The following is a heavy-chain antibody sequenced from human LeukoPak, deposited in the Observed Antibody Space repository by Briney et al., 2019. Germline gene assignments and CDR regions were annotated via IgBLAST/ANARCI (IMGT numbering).Heavy chain of an antibody. J-gene: IGHJ4*02. CDR3: ARGGKATVVTM. CDR1: GGSINSYY. CDR2: IYSSGST. D-gene: IGHD4-23*01. Sequence: SETLSLTCTVSGGSINSYYWSWIRQPAGTGLEWIGRIYSSGSTNYNPSLKSRVSMSVDTSKNQFSLKLTSVTAADTAVYYCARGGKATVVTMWGQGILVTVSS. V-gene: IGHV4-4*07.